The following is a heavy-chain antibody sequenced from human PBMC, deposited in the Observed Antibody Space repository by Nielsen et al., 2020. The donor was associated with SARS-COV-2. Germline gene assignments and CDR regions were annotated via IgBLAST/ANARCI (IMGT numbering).Heavy chain of an antibody. CDR3: ARVHYYDSSGYYGLFDY. CDR1: GGSISSYY. CDR2: IYYSGST. D-gene: IGHD3-22*01. V-gene: IGHV4-59*01. Sequence: GSLRLSCTVSGGSISSYYWSWIRQPPGKGLEWIGYIYYSGSTNYNPSLKSRVTISVDTSKNQFSLKLSSVTAADTAVYYCARVHYYDSSGYYGLFDYWGQGTLVTVSS. J-gene: IGHJ4*02.